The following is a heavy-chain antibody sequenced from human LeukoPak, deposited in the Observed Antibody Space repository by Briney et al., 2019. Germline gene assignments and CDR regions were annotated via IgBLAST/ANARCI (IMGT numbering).Heavy chain of an antibody. J-gene: IGHJ6*03. V-gene: IGHV3-21*01. CDR1: GFTFSSYS. CDR3: AREATGYSSGWYRGDYYFYYMDV. CDR2: ISSSSSYI. D-gene: IGHD6-19*01. Sequence: PGGSLRLSCAASGFTFSSYSMNWVRQAPGKGLEWVSSISSSSSYIYYADSVKGRFTISRDNAKNSLYLQMNSLRAEDTAVYYCAREATGYSSGWYRGDYYFYYMDVWGKGTTVTVSS.